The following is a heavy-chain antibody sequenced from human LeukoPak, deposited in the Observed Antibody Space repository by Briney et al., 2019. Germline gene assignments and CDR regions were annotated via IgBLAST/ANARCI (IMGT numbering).Heavy chain of an antibody. V-gene: IGHV1-46*01. Sequence: WASVKVSCKASGYTFTSYYMHWVRQAPGQGLEWMGIINPSGGSTSYAQKFQGRVTMTRDTSTSTVYMELSSLRSEDTAVYYCARDTPAGGALYDGMDVWGQGTTVTVSS. CDR3: ARDTPAGGALYDGMDV. CDR1: GYTFTSYY. J-gene: IGHJ6*02. CDR2: INPSGGST. D-gene: IGHD2/OR15-2a*01.